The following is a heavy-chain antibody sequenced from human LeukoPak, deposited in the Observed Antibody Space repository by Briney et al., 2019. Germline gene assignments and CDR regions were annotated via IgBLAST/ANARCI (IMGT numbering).Heavy chain of an antibody. J-gene: IGHJ4*02. CDR2: INADGSGT. D-gene: IGHD6-13*01. CDR3: SREIRPAGTDS. CDR1: GFTLSSYW. Sequence: GGSLRLSCAASGFTLSSYWMHCVRQAPGQGLVWVSRINADGSGTGYADSVKGRFTISRDNSKNTLYLQMNSLRAEDTAVYYCSREIRPAGTDSWGQGTLVTVSS. V-gene: IGHV3-74*01.